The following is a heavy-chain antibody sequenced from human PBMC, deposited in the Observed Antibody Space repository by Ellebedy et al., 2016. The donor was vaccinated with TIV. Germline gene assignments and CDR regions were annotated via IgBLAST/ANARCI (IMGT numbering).Heavy chain of an antibody. Sequence: ASVKVSCKASGGTFSTYAITWVRQAPGQGLEWMGWISVYNGDTNYAQKVQDRFTMTIDTSTSTAYMELRSLRSDDTAVYYCTRDWDTALVPGTFDYWGQGTLVTVSS. CDR2: ISVYNGDT. D-gene: IGHD5-18*01. V-gene: IGHV1-18*04. J-gene: IGHJ4*02. CDR1: GGTFSTYA. CDR3: TRDWDTALVPGTFDY.